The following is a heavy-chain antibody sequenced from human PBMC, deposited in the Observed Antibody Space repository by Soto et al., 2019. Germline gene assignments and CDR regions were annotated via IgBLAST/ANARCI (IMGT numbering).Heavy chain of an antibody. Sequence: PGGSLRLSCAASGFTFSSYWMSWVRQAPGKGLEWVANIKQDGSEKYYVDSVKGRFTISRDNAKNSLYLQMNSLRAEDTAVYYCAREGFDSPPLYSYGPEPDYWGQGTLVTVSS. CDR2: IKQDGSEK. J-gene: IGHJ4*02. V-gene: IGHV3-7*03. CDR1: GFTFSSYW. D-gene: IGHD5-18*01. CDR3: AREGFDSPPLYSYGPEPDY.